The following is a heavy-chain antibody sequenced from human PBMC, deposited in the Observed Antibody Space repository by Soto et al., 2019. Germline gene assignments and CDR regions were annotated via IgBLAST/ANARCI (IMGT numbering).Heavy chain of an antibody. CDR2: NSYDGSNK. J-gene: IGHJ4*02. CDR3: AKALGELSPESYDY. V-gene: IGHV3-30*18. Sequence: GGSLRLSCAASGFSFSSFGMHWVRQAPGKGLEWVAFNSYDGSNKYYADSVKGRFTISRDSSEKTLYLQMNSLRPEDTAVYYCAKALGELSPESYDYWGQGTLVTVPQ. CDR1: GFSFSSFG. D-gene: IGHD3-16*02.